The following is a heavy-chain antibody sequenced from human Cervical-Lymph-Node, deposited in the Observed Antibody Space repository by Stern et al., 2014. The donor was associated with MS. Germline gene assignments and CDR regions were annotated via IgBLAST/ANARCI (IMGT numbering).Heavy chain of an antibody. CDR3: ARLDY. CDR1: GYTFSTYY. CDR2: INPSGTIP. V-gene: IGHV1-46*01. Sequence: VHLVESGAEVKKPGASVKVSCEASGYTFSTYYIHWVRQAPGQGLEWMGMINPSGTIPTYAQKFQGRVTMTRDTSTSTVYMELSSLRSDDTAVYYCARLDYWGQGTLVTVSS. J-gene: IGHJ4*02.